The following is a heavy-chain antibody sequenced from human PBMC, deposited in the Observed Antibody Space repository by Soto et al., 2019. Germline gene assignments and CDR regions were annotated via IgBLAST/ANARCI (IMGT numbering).Heavy chain of an antibody. CDR3: ARWPTWFDP. CDR2: ISYSGST. V-gene: IGHV4-61*01. Sequence: QVQLQESGPGLVKPSETLSLTCTVSGGSVSSGSYYWSWIRQPPGKGLEWIGYISYSGSTNYNPSLKSRVTISVDTSTNQFSLKLSSVTAADTAVYYCARWPTWFDPWGQGTLVTVSS. J-gene: IGHJ5*02. CDR1: GGSVSSGSYY.